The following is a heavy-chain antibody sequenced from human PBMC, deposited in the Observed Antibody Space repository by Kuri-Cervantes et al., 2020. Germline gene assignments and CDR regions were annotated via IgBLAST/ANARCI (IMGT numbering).Heavy chain of an antibody. Sequence: GSLRLSCTVSGGSISSTSHYWGWIRQPPGKGLEWIGSIYYSGSTYYSPSLKSRVTISVDTSKDQFSLKLSSVTAADTAVYYCARHYSSSWYSPLDYWGQGTLVTVSS. CDR3: ARHYSSSWYSPLDY. CDR2: IYYSGST. CDR1: GGSISSTSHY. D-gene: IGHD6-13*01. V-gene: IGHV4-39*01. J-gene: IGHJ4*02.